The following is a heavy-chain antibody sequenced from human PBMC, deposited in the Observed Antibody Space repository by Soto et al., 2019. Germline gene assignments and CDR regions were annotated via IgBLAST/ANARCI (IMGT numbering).Heavy chain of an antibody. D-gene: IGHD2-15*01. J-gene: IGHJ5*02. CDR3: ARGQLGYCSGGSCYPGHWFDP. Sequence: QVQLVQSGAEVKKPGASVKVSCQASGYTFTSYDINWVRQATGQGLEWMGWMNPNSGNTGYAQKFQGRVTKTRNTSISTAYMELSSLRSEDTAVYYCARGQLGYCSGGSCYPGHWFDPWGQGTLVTVSS. CDR2: MNPNSGNT. V-gene: IGHV1-8*01. CDR1: GYTFTSYD.